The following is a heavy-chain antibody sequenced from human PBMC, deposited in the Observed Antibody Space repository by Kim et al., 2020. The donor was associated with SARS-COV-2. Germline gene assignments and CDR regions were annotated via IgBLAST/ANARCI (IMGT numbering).Heavy chain of an antibody. J-gene: IGHJ4*02. CDR1: GFTFSNAW. Sequence: GGSLRLSCAASGFTFSNAWMSLVRQAPGKGLEWVGRIKSKTDGGTTDYAAPVKGRFTISRDDSKNTLYLQMNSLKTEDTAVYYCTTDSDDPYSSSWYQIDYWGQGTLVTVSS. CDR2: IKSKTDGGTT. CDR3: TTDSDDPYSSSWYQIDY. V-gene: IGHV3-15*01. D-gene: IGHD6-13*01.